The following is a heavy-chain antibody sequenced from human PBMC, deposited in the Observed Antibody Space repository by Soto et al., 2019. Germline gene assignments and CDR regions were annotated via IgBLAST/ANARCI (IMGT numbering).Heavy chain of an antibody. Sequence: GESLKISCKGSGYSFSSYWINWVRQMPGKGLEWMGIIYPGDSDTRYSPSFQGQVTISADKSISTAYLQWRSLKASDTAMYYCARHHGSPGCNLCMDVWGQGTTVTVSS. CDR2: IYPGDSDT. V-gene: IGHV5-51*01. D-gene: IGHD3-16*01. J-gene: IGHJ6*02. CDR1: GYSFSSYW. CDR3: ARHHGSPGCNLCMDV.